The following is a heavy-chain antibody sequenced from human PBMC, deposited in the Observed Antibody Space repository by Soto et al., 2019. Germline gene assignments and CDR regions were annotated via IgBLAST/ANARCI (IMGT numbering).Heavy chain of an antibody. J-gene: IGHJ3*01. Sequence: SVKVSCKASGYTFTSYYMHWVREAPVQGLEWMGIINPSGCSTSYAQKFQGRVTMTRDTSTTTVYMELSRLRSEDTAVYYCARDSGVTATTPHYAFDFWGQGTMVTVSS. V-gene: IGHV1-46*01. D-gene: IGHD2-21*02. CDR3: ARDSGVTATTPHYAFDF. CDR2: INPSGCST. CDR1: GYTFTSYY.